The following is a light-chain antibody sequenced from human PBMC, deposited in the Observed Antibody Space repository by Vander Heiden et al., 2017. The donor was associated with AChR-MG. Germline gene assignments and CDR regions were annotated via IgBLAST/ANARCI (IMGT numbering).Light chain of an antibody. J-gene: IGKJ3*01. CDR3: QQYHNSCFI. CDR1: QSLGSTS. CDR2: AAS. Sequence: EIVLTQSPGTLSLSPGERATLSCRASQSLGSTSLAWYQQKPGQAPRLLIYAASSRATGIPDRFSGSAFGTDFTLTISGLEPEDSAVYYCQQYHNSCFIFGHGTKVEIK. V-gene: IGKV3-20*01.